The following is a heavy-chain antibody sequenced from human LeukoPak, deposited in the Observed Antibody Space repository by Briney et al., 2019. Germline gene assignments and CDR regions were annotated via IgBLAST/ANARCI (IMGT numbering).Heavy chain of an antibody. J-gene: IGHJ6*02. CDR2: INTDGSST. CDR3: ASFGYYYDSRGYSYYYYGMDV. CDR1: GFTFSNYW. D-gene: IGHD3-22*01. Sequence: PVGSLRLSCAASGFTFSNYWMYWVRQAPGKGLAWVSRINTDGSSTSYADSVKGRFTISRDNAKSTLYLQMNSLRAEDTAVYYCASFGYYYDSRGYSYYYYGMDVWGQGTTVTVSS. V-gene: IGHV3-74*01.